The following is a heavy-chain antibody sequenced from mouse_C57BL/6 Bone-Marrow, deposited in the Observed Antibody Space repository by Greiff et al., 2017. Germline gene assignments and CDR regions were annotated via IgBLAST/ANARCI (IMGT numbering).Heavy chain of an antibody. Sequence: EVKLMESGGGLVQPGGSLSLSCAASGFTFTDYYMSWVRQPPGKALEWLGFIRNKANGYTTEYSASVKGRFTISRDNSQSILYLQMNALRAEDSATYYCARRGSSYYWYFDVWGTGTTVTVSS. CDR2: IRNKANGYTT. D-gene: IGHD1-1*01. J-gene: IGHJ1*03. V-gene: IGHV7-3*01. CDR3: ARRGSSYYWYFDV. CDR1: GFTFTDYY.